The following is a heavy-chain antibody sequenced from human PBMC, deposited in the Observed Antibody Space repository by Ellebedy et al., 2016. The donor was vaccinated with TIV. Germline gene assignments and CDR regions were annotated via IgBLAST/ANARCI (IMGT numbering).Heavy chain of an antibody. CDR2: IISIFGTA. CDR1: GGTFSSYA. J-gene: IGHJ4*02. CDR3: AREGVYSGSYFEGCFDY. D-gene: IGHD1-26*01. V-gene: IGHV1-69*06. Sequence: SVKVSCXASGGTFSSYAISWVRQAPGQGLEWMGGIISIFGTANYAQKFQGRVTITADKSTSTAYMELSSLRSEDTAVYYCAREGVYSGSYFEGCFDYWGQGTLVTVSS.